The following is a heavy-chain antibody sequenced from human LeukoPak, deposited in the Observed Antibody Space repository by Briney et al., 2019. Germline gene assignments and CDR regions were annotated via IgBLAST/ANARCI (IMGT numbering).Heavy chain of an antibody. Sequence: PSETLSLTCSVSGGSISSYYWSWIRQPPGKGLEWIGYIYYSGSTNYNPSLKSRVTISVDTSKNQSSLKLSSVTAADTAVYYCARASPGPYSSGWYTLFDYWGQGTLVTVSS. CDR3: ARASPGPYSSGWYTLFDY. CDR1: GGSISSYY. J-gene: IGHJ4*02. CDR2: IYYSGST. V-gene: IGHV4-59*08. D-gene: IGHD6-19*01.